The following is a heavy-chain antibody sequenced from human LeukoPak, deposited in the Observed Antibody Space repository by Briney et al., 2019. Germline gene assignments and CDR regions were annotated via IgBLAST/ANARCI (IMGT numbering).Heavy chain of an antibody. Sequence: NPSETLSLTCTLSGGSISSYFWSWIRQPAGQGREWIGRIYTSGSTNYTPSLKSRVTMSVDTSKNQFSLKLSSVTAADTAVYYCARLIRFLDEYYFDYWGQGTLVTVSS. CDR2: IYTSGST. V-gene: IGHV4-4*07. D-gene: IGHD3-3*01. CDR3: ARLIRFLDEYYFDY. CDR1: GGSISSYF. J-gene: IGHJ4*02.